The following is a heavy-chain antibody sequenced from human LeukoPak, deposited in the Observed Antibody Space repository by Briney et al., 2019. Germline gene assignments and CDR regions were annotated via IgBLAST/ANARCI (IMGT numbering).Heavy chain of an antibody. CDR3: AAEDTALVYVV. CDR2: ISHSGIT. D-gene: IGHD5-18*01. J-gene: IGHJ4*02. CDR1: GGSISTGGLS. V-gene: IGHV4-30-2*01. Sequence: SETLSLTRAVSGGSISTGGLSWSWVRQPPGKGLEWIGYISHSGITYYNPSLKSRVTISVDRSKNHFSLKLTSVTAADTAVYYCAAEDTALVYVVWGQGTLVTVSS.